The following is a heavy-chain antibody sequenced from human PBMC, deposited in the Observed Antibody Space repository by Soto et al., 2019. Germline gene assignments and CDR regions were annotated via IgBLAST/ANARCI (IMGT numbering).Heavy chain of an antibody. J-gene: IGHJ4*02. CDR3: ASRSYCSGGSCYSPLDY. V-gene: IGHV4-34*01. CDR2: INHSEST. CDR1: GGSFSGYY. Sequence: PLETLSLTCAVYGGSFSGYYWSWIRQPPGKGLEWIGEINHSESTNYNPSLKSRVTISVDTSKNQFSLKLSSVTAADTAVYYCASRSYCSGGSCYSPLDYWGQGTLVTVSS. D-gene: IGHD2-15*01.